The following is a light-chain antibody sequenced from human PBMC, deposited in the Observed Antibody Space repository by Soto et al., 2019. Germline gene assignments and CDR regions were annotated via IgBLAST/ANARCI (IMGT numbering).Light chain of an antibody. CDR3: QQYNNWPLT. CDR1: QSVSSN. Sequence: ESVLTQSPGTLSLSPGERATLSCRASQSVSSNYLAWYQQKPGQAPRLLIYGASTRATGIPDRFSGSGSGTDFTLTISSLQSEDFAVYYCQQYNNWPLTFGGGTKVDI. J-gene: IGKJ4*01. CDR2: GAS. V-gene: IGKV3D-15*01.